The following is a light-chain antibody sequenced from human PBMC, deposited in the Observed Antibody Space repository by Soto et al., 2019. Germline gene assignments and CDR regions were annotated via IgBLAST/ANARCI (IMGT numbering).Light chain of an antibody. CDR1: QSLVDSAGNTF. CDR2: KAS. V-gene: IGKV2-30*01. Sequence: DAVLTQSPLSLPVTLGQPASISCRSSQSLVDSAGNTFLNWFQQRPGQSPRRLIYKASNRDSGVPDRFSGSVSGTDFTLKSSRVEAEDVGVYYCMQGSHWPFTVGQGTNLEI. J-gene: IGKJ2*01. CDR3: MQGSHWPFT.